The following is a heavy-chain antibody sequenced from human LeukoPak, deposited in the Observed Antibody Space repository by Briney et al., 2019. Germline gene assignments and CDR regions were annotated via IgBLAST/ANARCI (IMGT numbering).Heavy chain of an antibody. J-gene: IGHJ4*02. V-gene: IGHV1-3*01. CDR1: GYTFTNYA. CDR2: INAGNGNT. Sequence: ASVKVSCKASGYTFTNYAIHWVRQAPGQRLEWMGWINAGNGNTKYSQNFQGRVTITRDTSASTAYMELSSLRSEDTAVYYCARGSSGYPHYFDYWGQGTLVTVSS. CDR3: ARGSSGYPHYFDY. D-gene: IGHD3-22*01.